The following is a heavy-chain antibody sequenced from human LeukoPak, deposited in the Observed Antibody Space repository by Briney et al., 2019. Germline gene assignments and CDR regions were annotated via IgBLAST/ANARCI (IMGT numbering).Heavy chain of an antibody. J-gene: IGHJ6*04. CDR2: ISGSGDST. V-gene: IGHV3-23*01. Sequence: GGSLRLSCAASGFTFSSYAMSWVRQAPGKGLEWVSGISGSGDSTYYADSVKGRFTISRDNSRNTLYLQMNSLRAEDTAVYYCARGTWPGMDVWGKGTTVTVSS. D-gene: IGHD3-16*01. CDR3: ARGTWPGMDV. CDR1: GFTFSSYA.